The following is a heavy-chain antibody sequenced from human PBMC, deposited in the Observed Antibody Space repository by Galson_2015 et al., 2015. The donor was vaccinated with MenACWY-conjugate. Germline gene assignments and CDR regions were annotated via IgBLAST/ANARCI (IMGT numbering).Heavy chain of an antibody. D-gene: IGHD6-6*01. Sequence: SLRLSCAASGFTFTDYWMSWLRQGPGKGLEWVANIKQDGSEKYYVDSVKGRFTVSRDNAKNSLYLQMNSLRAEDTAVYYCAKGTTASRPNWFDPWGQGTLVTVSS. V-gene: IGHV3-7*03. CDR1: GFTFTDYW. J-gene: IGHJ5*02. CDR2: IKQDGSEK. CDR3: AKGTTASRPNWFDP.